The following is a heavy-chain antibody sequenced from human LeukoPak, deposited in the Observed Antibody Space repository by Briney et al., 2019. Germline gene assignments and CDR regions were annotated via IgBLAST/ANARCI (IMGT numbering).Heavy chain of an antibody. CDR3: ARYYHYYDSSGYLYYFDY. CDR2: IYYSGST. D-gene: IGHD3-22*01. J-gene: IGHJ4*02. CDR1: GGSISSYY. Sequence: SETLSLTCTVSGGSISSYYWSWIRQPPGKGLEWIGYIYYSGSTNYNPSLKSRVTISVDTSKNQFSLKLSSVTAADTAVYYCARYYHYYDSSGYLYYFDYWGQGTLVTVSS. V-gene: IGHV4-59*01.